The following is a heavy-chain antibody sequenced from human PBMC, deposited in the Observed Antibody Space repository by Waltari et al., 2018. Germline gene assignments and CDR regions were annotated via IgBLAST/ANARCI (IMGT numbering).Heavy chain of an antibody. CDR1: GGSIRSSSYY. Sequence: QLQLQESGPGLVKPSETLSLTCTVSGGSIRSSSYYWGWIRQPPGKGLEWIGSIYYSGSTYYNPSLKSRVTISVDTSKNQFSLKLSSVTAADTAVYYCARAIVAPRYFDLWGRGTLVTVSS. CDR3: ARAIVAPRYFDL. V-gene: IGHV4-39*01. CDR2: IYYSGST. J-gene: IGHJ2*01. D-gene: IGHD3-22*01.